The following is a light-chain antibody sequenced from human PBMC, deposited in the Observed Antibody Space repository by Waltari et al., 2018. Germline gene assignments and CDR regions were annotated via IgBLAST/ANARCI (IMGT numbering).Light chain of an antibody. CDR2: DSS. CDR3: QQRSGWPPT. Sequence: ATLYCSASQSIDNFLACYQQKPGQAPRLLNYDSSNSATDIPSRFSGSGSGTNFTLTISSLEPEDFAVYYCQQRSGWPPTFGGGTKVDI. V-gene: IGKV3-11*01. CDR1: QSIDNF. J-gene: IGKJ4*01.